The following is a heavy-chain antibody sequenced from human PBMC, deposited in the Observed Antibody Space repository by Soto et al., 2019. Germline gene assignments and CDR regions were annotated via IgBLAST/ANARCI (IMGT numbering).Heavy chain of an antibody. D-gene: IGHD1-26*01. CDR2: INPNSGGT. CDR1: GYTFTGYY. V-gene: IGHV1-2*04. CDR3: ARGKVGATRGYYFDY. Sequence: GASVKVSCTASGYTFTGYYMHWVRQAPGQGLEWMGWINPNSGGTNYAQKFQGWVTMTRDTSISTAYMELSRLRSDDTAVYYCARGKVGATRGYYFDYWGQGTLVTVYS. J-gene: IGHJ4*02.